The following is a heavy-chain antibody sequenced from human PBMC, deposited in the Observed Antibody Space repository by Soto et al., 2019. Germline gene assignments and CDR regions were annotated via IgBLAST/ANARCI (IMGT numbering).Heavy chain of an antibody. V-gene: IGHV4-34*01. D-gene: IGHD6-13*01. CDR3: ASLGRWYRSSWYGRFDY. CDR1: GGSFRGYE. CDR2: INHSGST. J-gene: IGHJ4*02. Sequence: SGSLALTCAVYGGSFRGYEWGWIRQPPGKGLEWIGEINHSGSTNYNPSLKSRVTISVDTSKNQFSLKLSSVTAADTAVYYCASLGRWYRSSWYGRFDYWGQGTLVTVSS.